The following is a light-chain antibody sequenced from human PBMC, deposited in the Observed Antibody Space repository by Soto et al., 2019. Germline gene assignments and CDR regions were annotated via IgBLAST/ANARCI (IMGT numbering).Light chain of an antibody. Sequence: EIVMPQSPATLSVSPGESATLSCRASQSVGSNLAWYQQKPGQAPRLLIYGAPTRATGIPARFSGSGSVTEFTLTISSLQSEDFAVYYCQHYNNWPPKTVGQGNKVDIK. CDR2: GAP. CDR3: QHYNNWPPKT. CDR1: QSVGSN. V-gene: IGKV3-15*01. J-gene: IGKJ1*01.